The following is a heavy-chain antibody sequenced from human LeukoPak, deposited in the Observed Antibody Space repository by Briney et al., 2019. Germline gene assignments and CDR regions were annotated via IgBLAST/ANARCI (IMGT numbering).Heavy chain of an antibody. Sequence: GGSLRLCCAASGFTFSSYWMSWVRQVPGKGLEWVAGIKQDGSEIYSVDSVKGRFTISRDNAKKSLYLQMNSLRAEDTAVYYCARNNWMAFDYWGQGTLVTVSS. CDR1: GFTFSSYW. CDR2: IKQDGSEI. D-gene: IGHD1-20*01. J-gene: IGHJ4*02. V-gene: IGHV3-7*04. CDR3: ARNNWMAFDY.